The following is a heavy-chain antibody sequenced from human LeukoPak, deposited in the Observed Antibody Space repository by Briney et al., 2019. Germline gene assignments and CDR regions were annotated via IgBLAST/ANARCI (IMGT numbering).Heavy chain of an antibody. CDR3: ATHYGSGSYYYYYYGMDV. CDR2: IYYSGST. D-gene: IGHD3-10*01. V-gene: IGHV4-59*01. Sequence: SETLSLTCTVPGGSISSYYWSWIRQPPGKGLEWIGYIYYSGSTNYNPSLKSRVTISVDTSKNQFSLKLSSVTAADTAVYYCATHYGSGSYYYYYYGMDVWGQGTTVTVSS. J-gene: IGHJ6*02. CDR1: GGSISSYY.